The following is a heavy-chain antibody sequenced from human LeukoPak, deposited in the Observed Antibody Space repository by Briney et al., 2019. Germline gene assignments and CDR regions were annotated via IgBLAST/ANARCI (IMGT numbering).Heavy chain of an antibody. CDR3: ARVGDHFHWYLDL. Sequence: GGSLRLSCAASGFTVSTNYMNWVRQAPGKGLEWVSILYSGSDTYYADYVKGRFTISRDSSKNTLFLQMNNLRAEDTAVYYCARVGDHFHWYLDLWGRGTLVTVSS. J-gene: IGHJ2*01. CDR2: LYSGSDT. CDR1: GFTVSTNY. V-gene: IGHV3-53*01. D-gene: IGHD3-10*01.